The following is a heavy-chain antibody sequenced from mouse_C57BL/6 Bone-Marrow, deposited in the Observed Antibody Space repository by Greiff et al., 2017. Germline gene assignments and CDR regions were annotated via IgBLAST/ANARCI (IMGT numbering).Heavy chain of an antibody. CDR3: TTWRLAGAWFAY. CDR1: GFNIKDDY. V-gene: IGHV14-4*01. J-gene: IGHJ3*01. Sequence: EVKLMESGAELVRPGASVKLSCTASGFNIKDDYMHWVKQRPEQGLEWIGWIDPENGDTEYASKFQGKATITADTSSNTAYLQLSSLTSEDTAVYYCTTWRLAGAWFAYWGQGTLVTVSA. CDR2: IDPENGDT.